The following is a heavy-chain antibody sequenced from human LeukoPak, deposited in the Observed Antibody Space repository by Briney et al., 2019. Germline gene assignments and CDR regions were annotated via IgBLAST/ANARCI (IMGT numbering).Heavy chain of an antibody. V-gene: IGHV4-39*07. J-gene: IGHJ4*02. CDR1: GGSISSSSYY. Sequence: SETLSLTCTVSGGSISSSSYYWGWIRQPPGKGLEWIGSIYYSGSTYYNPSLKSRVTISVDTSKNQFSLKLSSVTAADTAVYYCARTLYGFDYWGQGTLVTVSS. D-gene: IGHD3-10*01. CDR3: ARTLYGFDY. CDR2: IYYSGST.